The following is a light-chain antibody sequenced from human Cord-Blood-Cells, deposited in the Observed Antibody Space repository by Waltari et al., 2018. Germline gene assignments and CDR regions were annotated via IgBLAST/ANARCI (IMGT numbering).Light chain of an antibody. J-gene: IGLJ2*01. CDR3: SSYTSSSTVV. Sequence: QSALTQPASVSGSPGQSITISCTGTSSDVGGYNYVPWYQQHPGKAPKLMTYEVSNRPSGVSNRFSGSSAGNTASLTISGLQAEDEADYYCSSYTSSSTVVFGGGTKLTVL. CDR1: SSDVGGYNY. V-gene: IGLV2-14*01. CDR2: EVS.